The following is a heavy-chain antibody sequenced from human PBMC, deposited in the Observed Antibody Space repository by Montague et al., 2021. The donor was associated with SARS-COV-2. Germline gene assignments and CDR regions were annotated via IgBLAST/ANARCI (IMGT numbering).Heavy chain of an antibody. Sequence: SETLSLTCTVSGASISSYYWSWIRQPPGKGLEWIGYINYSGSTNYNPSLKSRLTISVDTSKNQFSLKLSSVTAADTAVYYCARGFDYWGQGTLVTVSS. V-gene: IGHV4-59*01. CDR2: INYSGST. CDR1: GASISSYY. J-gene: IGHJ4*02. CDR3: ARGFDY.